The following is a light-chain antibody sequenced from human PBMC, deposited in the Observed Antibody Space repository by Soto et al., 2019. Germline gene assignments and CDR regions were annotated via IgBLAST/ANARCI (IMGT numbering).Light chain of an antibody. CDR2: KIS. Sequence: DIVMTQTPLSSTVSLGQPASISCTSSESLVHSDGNTYLSWLHQRPGQPPRLLIYKISNRFSGVPDRFSGSGAGTDFTLKISRVEAEDVGVYYCMQATPTRFPPYTFGQGTKLEIE. J-gene: IGKJ2*01. CDR1: ESLVHSDGNTY. CDR3: MQATPTRFPPYT. V-gene: IGKV2-24*01.